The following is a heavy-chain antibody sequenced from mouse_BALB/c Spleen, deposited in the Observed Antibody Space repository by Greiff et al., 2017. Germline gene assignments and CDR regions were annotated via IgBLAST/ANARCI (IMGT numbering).Heavy chain of an antibody. CDR3: ARHNYGNYPYWYFDV. Sequence: EVKVVESGGGLVKPGGSLKLSCAASGFTFSSYAMSWVRQTPEKRLEWVATISSGGSYTYYPDSVKGRFTISRDNAKNTLYLQMSSLRSEDTAMYYCARHNYGNYPYWYFDVWGAGTTVTVSS. D-gene: IGHD2-1*01. CDR2: ISSGGSYT. V-gene: IGHV5-9-3*01. J-gene: IGHJ1*01. CDR1: GFTFSSYA.